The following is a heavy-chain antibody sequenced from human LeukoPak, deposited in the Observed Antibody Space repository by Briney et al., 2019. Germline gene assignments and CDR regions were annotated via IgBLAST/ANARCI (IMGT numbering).Heavy chain of an antibody. D-gene: IGHD4-17*01. V-gene: IGHV4-34*01. J-gene: IGHJ5*02. CDR1: GASISPFY. Sequence: SETLSLTCTVSGASISPFYWTWIRQPPGKGLEWIGEINHSGSTNYNPSLKSRVTISVDTSKNQFSLKLSSVTAADTAVYYCARGQKTKGTTVTTNWFDPWGQGTLVTVSS. CDR3: ARGQKTKGTTVTTNWFDP. CDR2: INHSGST.